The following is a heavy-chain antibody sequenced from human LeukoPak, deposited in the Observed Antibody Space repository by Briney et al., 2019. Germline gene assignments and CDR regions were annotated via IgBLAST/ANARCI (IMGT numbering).Heavy chain of an antibody. CDR3: ARVPRYCSGGSCLDY. CDR2: ISSSGSTI. CDR1: GFTFSDYY. V-gene: IGHV3-11*01. J-gene: IGHJ4*02. D-gene: IGHD2-15*01. Sequence: PGGSLRLSCAASGFTFSDYYMSWIRQAPWKGLEWVSYISSSGSTIYYADSVKGRFTISRDNAKNSLYLQMNSLRAEDTAVYYCARVPRYCSGGSCLDYWGQGTLVTVSS.